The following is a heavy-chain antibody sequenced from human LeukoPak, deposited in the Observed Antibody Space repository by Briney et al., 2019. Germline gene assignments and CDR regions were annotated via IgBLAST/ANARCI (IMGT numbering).Heavy chain of an antibody. CDR3: AREGGFSYYYDSSGYYPPYYFDY. CDR2: ISGGGGTT. CDR1: GFTFSSDA. V-gene: IGHV3-23*01. D-gene: IGHD3-22*01. Sequence: GESLRLSCAASGFTFSSDAMSWVRQAPGKGLEWVSVISGGGGTTYYSDSVKGRFTISRDNSKNTLYLQMNSLRAEDTAVYYCAREGGFSYYYDSSGYYPPYYFDYWGQGTLVTVSS. J-gene: IGHJ4*02.